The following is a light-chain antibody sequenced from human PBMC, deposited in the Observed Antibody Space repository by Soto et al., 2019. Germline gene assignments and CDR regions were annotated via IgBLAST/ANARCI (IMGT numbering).Light chain of an antibody. Sequence: QSVLTQPASVSGSPGQSITISYTGTSSDVGGYNYVSWYQLHPGRAPKLIIYEVSHRPSGASNHFSGYKSGNTASLTISGLQADDEADYYCSSYTSTSTPCVFGTGTKGTVL. J-gene: IGLJ1*01. CDR2: EVS. CDR3: SSYTSTSTPCV. CDR1: SSDVGGYNY. V-gene: IGLV2-14*01.